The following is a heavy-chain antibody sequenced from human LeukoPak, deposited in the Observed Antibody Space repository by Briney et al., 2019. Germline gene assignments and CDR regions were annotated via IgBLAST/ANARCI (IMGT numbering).Heavy chain of an antibody. CDR1: GFTFDDYA. D-gene: IGHD6-13*01. CDR3: AKDTDGAAAGTTWGH. V-gene: IGHV3-9*01. Sequence: PTGGSLRLSCAASGFTFDDYAMHWVRQAPGKGLEWVSGISWNSGSIGYADSVKGRFTISRDNAKNSLYLQMNSLRAEDTALYYCAKDTDGAAAGTTWGHWGQGTLVTVSS. CDR2: ISWNSGSI. J-gene: IGHJ4*02.